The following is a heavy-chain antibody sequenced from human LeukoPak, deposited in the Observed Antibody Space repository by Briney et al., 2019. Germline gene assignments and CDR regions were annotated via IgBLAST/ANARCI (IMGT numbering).Heavy chain of an antibody. D-gene: IGHD1-26*01. CDR3: ARELLRDDAFDI. CDR1: GFTFSDHY. J-gene: IGHJ3*02. V-gene: IGHV3-72*01. Sequence: GSLRLSCAASGFTFSDHYMDWVRQAPGKGLEWVGRTRNKANSYTTEYAASVKGRFTTSRDDSKNSLYLQMNSLKTEDTAVYYCARELLRDDAFDIWGQGTMVTVSS. CDR2: TRNKANSYTT.